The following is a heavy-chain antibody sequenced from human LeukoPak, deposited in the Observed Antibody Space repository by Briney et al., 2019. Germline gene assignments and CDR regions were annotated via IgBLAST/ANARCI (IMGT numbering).Heavy chain of an antibody. J-gene: IGHJ4*02. D-gene: IGHD5-18*01. V-gene: IGHV1-69*04. Sequence: GASVKVSCKASGGTFSSYAISWVRQAPGQGLEWMGRIIPILGIANYAQKSQGRVTITADKSTSTAYMELSSLRSEDTAVYYCAREVDTAMVTVADYWGQGTLVTVSS. CDR2: IIPILGIA. CDR3: AREVDTAMVTVADY. CDR1: GGTFSSYA.